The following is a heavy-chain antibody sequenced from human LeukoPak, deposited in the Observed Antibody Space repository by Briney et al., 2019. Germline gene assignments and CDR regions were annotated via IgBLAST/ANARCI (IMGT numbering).Heavy chain of an antibody. CDR2: ISGSGGST. D-gene: IGHD3-22*01. Sequence: GGSLRLSCAASGFTFNNYAMSWVRQAPGKGLEWVSSISGSGGSTYYADSVKGRFTISRDNSKNTLYLQMNSLRAEDTAVYYCARADDSSGDFDYWGQGTLVTVSS. CDR1: GFTFNNYA. V-gene: IGHV3-23*01. CDR3: ARADDSSGDFDY. J-gene: IGHJ4*02.